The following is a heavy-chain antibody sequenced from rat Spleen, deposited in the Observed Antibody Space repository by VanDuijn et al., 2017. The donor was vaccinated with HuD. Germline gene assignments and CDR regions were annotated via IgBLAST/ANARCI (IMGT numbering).Heavy chain of an antibody. CDR1: GFPFSNSG. J-gene: IGHJ3*01. CDR3: TTRPYYSSLNWFPY. Sequence: EVQLVESGGGLVQPGRSLKLSCAASGFPFSNSGLAWVRQAPTKGLEWVAYISYDADTTYYRDSVKGRFTISRDNAKSTLYLQMDSLRSDDTATYYCTTRPYYSSLNWFPYWGQGTLVTVSS. CDR2: ISYDADTT. D-gene: IGHD1-2*01. V-gene: IGHV5-29*01.